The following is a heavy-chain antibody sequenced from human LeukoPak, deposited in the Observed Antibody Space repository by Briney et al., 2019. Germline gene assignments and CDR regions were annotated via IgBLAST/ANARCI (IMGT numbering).Heavy chain of an antibody. Sequence: GGSLRLSCAASGFTFSDSAMTWVRQAPGKGLEWVSAISGSGGSTYYADSVKGRFTISRDNSKNTLYLQMNSLRAEDTAVYYCAKVPGYYYYYYGMDVWGQGTTVTVSS. CDR1: GFTFSDSA. V-gene: IGHV3-23*01. CDR2: ISGSGGST. J-gene: IGHJ6*02. CDR3: AKVPGYYYYYYGMDV. D-gene: IGHD3-9*01.